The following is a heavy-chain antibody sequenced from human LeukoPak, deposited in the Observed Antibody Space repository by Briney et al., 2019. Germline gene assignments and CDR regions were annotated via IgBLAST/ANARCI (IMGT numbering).Heavy chain of an antibody. J-gene: IGHJ4*02. CDR1: GGSISSGSYY. Sequence: SGTLSLTCTVSGGSISSGSYYWSWIRQPAGKGLEWIGRIYTSGSTNYNPSLKSRVTISVDTSKNQFSLKLSSVTAADTAVYYCARGWVLWGSGCFWDYWGQGTLVTVSS. CDR3: ARGWVLWGSGCFWDY. V-gene: IGHV4-61*02. CDR2: IYTSGST. D-gene: IGHD6-19*01.